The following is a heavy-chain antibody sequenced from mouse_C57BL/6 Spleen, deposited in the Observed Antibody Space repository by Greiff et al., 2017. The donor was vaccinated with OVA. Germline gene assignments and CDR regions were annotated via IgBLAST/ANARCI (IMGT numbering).Heavy chain of an antibody. J-gene: IGHJ4*01. CDR1: GYTFTSYW. CDR2: IYPSDSET. V-gene: IGHV1-61*01. Sequence: VKLQQPGAELVRPGSSVKLSCKASGYTFTSYWMDWVKQRPGQGLEWIGNIYPSDSETHYNQKFKDKATLTVDKSSSTAYMQLSSLTSEDSAVYYCARERGGYDGYSDYAMDYWGQGTSVTVSS. D-gene: IGHD2-3*01. CDR3: ARERGGYDGYSDYAMDY.